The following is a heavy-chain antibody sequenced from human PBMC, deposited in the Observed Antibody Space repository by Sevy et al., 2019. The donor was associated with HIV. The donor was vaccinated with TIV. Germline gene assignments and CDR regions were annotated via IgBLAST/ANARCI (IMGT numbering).Heavy chain of an antibody. CDR1: GGSVSTGGYY. D-gene: IGHD1-26*01. CDR3: ARYIAGPGFDF. V-gene: IGHV4-61*02. J-gene: IGHJ4*02. CDR2: ILGSGYT. Sequence: SETLSLTCTVSGGSVSTGGYYWSWIRQSAGKGLEWIGRILGSGYTDYNPSLKSPVTISRDTSKSQFSLTLTSVTAADTAMYYCARYIAGPGFDFWGQGIQVTVSS.